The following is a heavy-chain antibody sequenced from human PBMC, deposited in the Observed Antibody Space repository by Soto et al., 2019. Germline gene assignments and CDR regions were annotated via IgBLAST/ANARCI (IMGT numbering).Heavy chain of an antibody. V-gene: IGHV4-59*01. CDR2: TYDSGST. Sequence: SETLSLTCTVSGASSSGFYWSWIRKSAGKGLQWIGHTYDSGSTAYNPSLKSRVTISVDSSKTQFSLKLDSVTPADTAVYYGARVRGAAGKRYFDYWGPGTLVTVSS. CDR1: GASSSGFY. J-gene: IGHJ4*02. CDR3: ARVRGAAGKRYFDY. D-gene: IGHD6-13*01.